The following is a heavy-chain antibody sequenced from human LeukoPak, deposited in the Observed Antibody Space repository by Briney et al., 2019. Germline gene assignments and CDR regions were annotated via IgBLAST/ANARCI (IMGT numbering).Heavy chain of an antibody. V-gene: IGHV1-18*01. J-gene: IGHJ4*02. CDR2: ISAYNGNT. CDR1: GYTFTSYG. CDR3: ARDGAEFSPQGLNYYDSSGYYY. Sequence: ASVKVSCKASGYTFTSYGISWVRQAPGQGLEWMGWISAYNGNTNYAQKLQGRVTMTTDTSTSTAYMELRSLRSDDTAVYYCARDGAEFSPQGLNYYDSSGYYYWGQGTLVTVSS. D-gene: IGHD3-22*01.